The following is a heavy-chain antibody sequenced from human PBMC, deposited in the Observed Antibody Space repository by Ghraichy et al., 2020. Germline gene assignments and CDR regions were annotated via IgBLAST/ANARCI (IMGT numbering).Heavy chain of an antibody. CDR1: GGSVSSGSYY. Sequence: SETLSLTCTVSGGSVSSGSYYWSWIRKPPGKGLEWIGYIYYTGSTNYNASLKSRVTISVDTSKNQFSLRLSSVTAADTAIYFCARCYYYDSSGYNPAFDYWGQGTLVTVSS. V-gene: IGHV4-61*01. CDR2: IYYTGST. CDR3: ARCYYYDSSGYNPAFDY. D-gene: IGHD3-22*01. J-gene: IGHJ4*02.